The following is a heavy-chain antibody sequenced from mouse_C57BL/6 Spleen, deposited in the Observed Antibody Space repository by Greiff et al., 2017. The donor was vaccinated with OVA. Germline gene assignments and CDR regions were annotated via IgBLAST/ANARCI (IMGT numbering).Heavy chain of an antibody. V-gene: IGHV5-17*01. D-gene: IGHD1-1*01. CDR1: GFTFSDYG. Sequence: EVQLVESGGGLVKPGGSLKLSCAASGFTFSDYGMHWVRQAPEKGLEWVAYISSGSSTIYYADTVKGRFTISRDNAKNTLFLQMTSLRSEDTAMYYCARTTTVAYYFDYWGQGTTLTVSS. CDR2: ISSGSSTI. CDR3: ARTTTVAYYFDY. J-gene: IGHJ2*01.